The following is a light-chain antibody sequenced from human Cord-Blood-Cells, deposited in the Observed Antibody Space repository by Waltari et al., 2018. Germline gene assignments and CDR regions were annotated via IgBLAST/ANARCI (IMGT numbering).Light chain of an antibody. J-gene: IGLJ2*01. CDR1: SSDVGSYNL. V-gene: IGLV2-23*01. CDR2: EGS. CDR3: CSYAGSSTFVV. Sequence: QSALTQPASVSGSPGQSITISCTGTSSDVGSYNLVCWYQQQPGKAPKLMIYEGSKRPPRFSNRFSGSKSDNTASLTISALQAEREADYYCCSYAGSSTFVVFGGGTELTVL.